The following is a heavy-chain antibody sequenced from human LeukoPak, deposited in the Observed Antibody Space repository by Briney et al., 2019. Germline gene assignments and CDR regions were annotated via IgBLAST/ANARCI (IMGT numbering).Heavy chain of an antibody. CDR2: INPNSGGT. CDR3: ARDYYYDSSGYYFRQSDAFDI. J-gene: IGHJ3*02. CDR1: GYTFTGYC. Sequence: ASVKVSCKASGYTFTGYCMHWVRQAPGQGLEWMGWINPNSGGTNYAQKFQGWVTMTRDTSISTAYMELSSLRSEDTAVYYCARDYYYDSSGYYFRQSDAFDIWGQGTMVTVSS. D-gene: IGHD3-22*01. V-gene: IGHV1-2*04.